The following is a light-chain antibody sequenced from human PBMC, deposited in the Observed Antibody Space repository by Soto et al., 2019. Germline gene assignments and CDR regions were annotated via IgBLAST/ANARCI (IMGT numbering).Light chain of an antibody. V-gene: IGLV2-14*01. CDR2: EVS. CDR3: SSYTSSSTSTVV. Sequence: QSALTQPASVSGAPGQSITISCTGTSSNVGGYNYVSWYHQHPGKAPKLMIYEVSNRPSGVSNRFSGSKSGNTASLTISGLQAADEADYYCSSYTSSSTSTVVFGGGTKLTVL. CDR1: SSNVGGYNY. J-gene: IGLJ2*01.